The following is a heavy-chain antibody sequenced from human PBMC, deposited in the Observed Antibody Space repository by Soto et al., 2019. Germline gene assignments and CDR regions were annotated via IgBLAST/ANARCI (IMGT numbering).Heavy chain of an antibody. Sequence: GGSLRLSCAASGFTFSSYAMRWVRQAPGKGLEYVSAISSNGGSTYYANSVKGRFTISRDNSKNTLYLQMGSLRAEDMAVYYCARDRDCSGGSCYSGAFDIWGQGTMVTVSS. J-gene: IGHJ3*02. CDR3: ARDRDCSGGSCYSGAFDI. CDR2: ISSNGGST. V-gene: IGHV3-64*01. CDR1: GFTFSSYA. D-gene: IGHD2-15*01.